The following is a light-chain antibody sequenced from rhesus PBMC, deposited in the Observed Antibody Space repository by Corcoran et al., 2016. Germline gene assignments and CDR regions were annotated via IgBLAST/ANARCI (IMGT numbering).Light chain of an antibody. V-gene: IGKV1-25*01. CDR1: QGITND. Sequence: DIQMTQSPSSLSASVGDRVTITCRASQGITNDLAWYQQKPGESPKLLIFEASSLRSGIPSRFSGSGSGTDFTLTISSLQSEVFATYYCQHYYSTPWTFGQGTKVEIK. CDR3: QHYYSTPWT. J-gene: IGKJ1*01. CDR2: EAS.